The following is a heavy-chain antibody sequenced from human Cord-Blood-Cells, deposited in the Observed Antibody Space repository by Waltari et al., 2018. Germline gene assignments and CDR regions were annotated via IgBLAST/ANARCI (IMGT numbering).Heavy chain of an antibody. V-gene: IGHV1-46*01. CDR3: ARDQGSTVVTYYYYYGMDV. CDR2: INPSGGST. J-gene: IGHJ6*02. Sequence: QVQLVQSGAEVKKPGASVKVSCKASGYTFTSYYMHWVRQAPGQGLEWMGIINPSGGSTSYAQKFQGRVTMTRDTSTSTVYMELSSLRSEDTAVYYCARDQGSTVVTYYYYYGMDVWGQGTTVTVSS. D-gene: IGHD2-15*01. CDR1: GYTFTSYY.